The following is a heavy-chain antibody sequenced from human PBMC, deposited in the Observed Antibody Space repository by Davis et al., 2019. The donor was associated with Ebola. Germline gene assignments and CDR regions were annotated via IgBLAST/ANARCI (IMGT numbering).Heavy chain of an antibody. D-gene: IGHD3-10*01. CDR2: INAGNGNT. CDR1: GYTFTSYA. J-gene: IGHJ6*02. V-gene: IGHV1-3*01. CDR3: ARDPGRGYYYYGMDV. Sequence: AASVKVSCKASGYTFTSYAMHWVRQAPGQRLEWMGWINAGNGNTKYSQKFQGRVTITRDTSASTAYMELSSLRSEDTAVYYCARDPGRGYYYYGMDVWGQGTTVTVSS.